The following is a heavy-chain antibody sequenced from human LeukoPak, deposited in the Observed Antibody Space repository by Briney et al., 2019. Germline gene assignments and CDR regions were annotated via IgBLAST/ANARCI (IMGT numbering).Heavy chain of an antibody. Sequence: GASVKVSCKASGYTFTGYYMHWVRQAPGQGLEWMGWINPNSGGTNYAQKFQGRVTMTRDTSISTAYMELSRLRSDDTAVYYCARILGSSSWYAYYYYYGMDVWGQGTTVTVSS. CDR1: GYTFTGYY. J-gene: IGHJ6*02. D-gene: IGHD6-13*01. V-gene: IGHV1-2*02. CDR2: INPNSGGT. CDR3: ARILGSSSWYAYYYYYGMDV.